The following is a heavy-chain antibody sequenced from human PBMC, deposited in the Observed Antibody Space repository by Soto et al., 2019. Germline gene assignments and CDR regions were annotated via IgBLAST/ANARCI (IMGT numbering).Heavy chain of an antibody. V-gene: IGHV3-33*01. CDR1: GFTFSSYG. J-gene: IGHJ4*02. CDR3: ARGSSSDWSFYFDY. CDR2: IWFDGSKK. Sequence: PVGSLRLSCAASGFTFSSYGIHWVRQAPGKGLEWVAVIWFDGSKKYYSDSVKGRFTISRDNSKNTLYLQMNSLRAEDTAVYYCARGSSSDWSFYFDYWGQGTLVTVSS. D-gene: IGHD6-19*01.